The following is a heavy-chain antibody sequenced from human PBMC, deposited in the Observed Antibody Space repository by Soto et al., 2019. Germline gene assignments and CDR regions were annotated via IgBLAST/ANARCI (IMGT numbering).Heavy chain of an antibody. CDR2: IHYSGRT. Sequence: LSLTCSVSNGSISGFYWTWIRQPPGKILEWIGYIHYSGRTDYNPSLTSRATMSVDTSKNQFSLNLESITAADTAVYYCVRVGVGIGNHFDSWGRGTLVTVSS. CDR3: VRVGVGIGNHFDS. CDR1: NGSISGFY. V-gene: IGHV4-59*12. D-gene: IGHD1-26*01. J-gene: IGHJ4*02.